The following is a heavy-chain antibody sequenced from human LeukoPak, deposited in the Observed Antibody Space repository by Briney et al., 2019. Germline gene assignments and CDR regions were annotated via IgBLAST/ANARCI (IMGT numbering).Heavy chain of an antibody. D-gene: IGHD3-22*01. CDR3: ARDSTYYYDSSGYPPDY. J-gene: IGHJ4*02. CDR1: GFTFSSYW. Sequence: GGSLRLSCAASGFTFSSYWMHWVRQAPGKGLEWVSRVNNDGSATTYADSVKGRFTISRDNAKNSLYLQMNSLRAEDTAVYYCARDSTYYYDSSGYPPDYWGQGTLVTVSS. CDR2: VNNDGSAT. V-gene: IGHV3-74*01.